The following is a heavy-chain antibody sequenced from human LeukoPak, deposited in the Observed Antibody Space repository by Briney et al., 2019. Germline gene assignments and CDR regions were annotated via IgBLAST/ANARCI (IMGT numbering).Heavy chain of an antibody. V-gene: IGHV4-39*01. J-gene: IGHJ6*02. D-gene: IGHD2-2*01. CDR1: GGSISSSNYH. CDR2: IYYSGST. CDR3: SRGLPAAFYYYGMDV. Sequence: PSETLSLTCTVSGGSISSSNYHWGWIRQPPGKGLEWIGSIYYSGSTYYNPSLKSRVTISVDTSKNQFSLKLSSVTAADTAVYYCSRGLPAAFYYYGMDVWGQGTTVTVSS.